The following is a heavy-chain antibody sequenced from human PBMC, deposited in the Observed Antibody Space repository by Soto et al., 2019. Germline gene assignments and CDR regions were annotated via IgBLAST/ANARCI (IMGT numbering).Heavy chain of an antibody. CDR2: ISGSGGST. CDR3: AKDGSSWYEAAWRGNED. J-gene: IGHJ4*02. Sequence: EVQLLESGGGLVQPGGSLRLYCAASGFTFSSCAINWVRQAPGMGLEWVSGISGSGGSTYYADSVKGRFTIFRDNSKNTAWLQMNSLRAEDTAVYYCAKDGSSWYEAAWRGNEDWGQGTLVTVSS. CDR1: GFTFSSCA. V-gene: IGHV3-23*01. D-gene: IGHD6-13*01.